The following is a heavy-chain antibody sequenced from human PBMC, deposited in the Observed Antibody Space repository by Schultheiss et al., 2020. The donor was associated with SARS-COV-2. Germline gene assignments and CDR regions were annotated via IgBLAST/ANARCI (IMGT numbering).Heavy chain of an antibody. D-gene: IGHD2-15*01. J-gene: IGHJ1*01. CDR1: GFSFSRYA. V-gene: IGHV3-74*01. Sequence: GGSLRLSCAASGFSFSRYAMSWVRQAPGKGLVWVSRINSDGSSTSYADSVKGRFTIARDNAKNSLYLQMNSLRAEDTAVYYCARDLGPYCSGGSCYDEYFQHWGQGTLVTVSS. CDR2: INSDGSST. CDR3: ARDLGPYCSGGSCYDEYFQH.